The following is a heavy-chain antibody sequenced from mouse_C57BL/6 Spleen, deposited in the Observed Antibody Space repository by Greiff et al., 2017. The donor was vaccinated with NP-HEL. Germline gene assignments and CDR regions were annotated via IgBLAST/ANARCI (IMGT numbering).Heavy chain of an antibody. CDR3: ARGGVRRGYYAMDY. D-gene: IGHD2-14*01. V-gene: IGHV1-15*01. CDR2: IDPETGGT. CDR1: GYTFTDYE. J-gene: IGHJ4*01. Sequence: QVQLQQSGAELVRPGASVTLSCKASGYTFTDYEMHWVKQTPVHGLEWIGAIDPETGGTAYNQKFKGKAILTADKSSSTAYMALRSLTSEDSAVDYCARGGVRRGYYAMDYWGQGTSVTVSS.